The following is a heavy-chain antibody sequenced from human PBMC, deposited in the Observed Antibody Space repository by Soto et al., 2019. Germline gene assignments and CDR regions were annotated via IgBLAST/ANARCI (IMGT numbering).Heavy chain of an antibody. J-gene: IGHJ4*02. CDR1: GFTFSGY. Sequence: QVQLVESGGGVVQPGRSLRLSCAASGFTFSGYMHWVRQAPGKGLEWVATISYDGNSKYYADAVKGRLTISRDNSKNSLYLQMNSLRTEDTAVYYCARPYGTTWGGYWGQGTLVTVSS. D-gene: IGHD3-16*01. CDR2: ISYDGNSK. V-gene: IGHV3-30-3*01. CDR3: ARPYGTTWGGY.